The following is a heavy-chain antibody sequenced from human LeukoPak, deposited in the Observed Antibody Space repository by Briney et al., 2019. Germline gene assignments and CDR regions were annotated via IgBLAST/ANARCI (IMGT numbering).Heavy chain of an antibody. Sequence: ASVKVSCKASGYTFTGSYMHWVRQARGQGLEWMGWINPNSCGTSSAQKFQGRVTLTRDTSVSTAYMELRRLRSDDTALYYCASETGYCSGGSCYFIYWGQGTLVTVSS. J-gene: IGHJ4*02. CDR2: INPNSCGT. V-gene: IGHV1-2*02. D-gene: IGHD2-15*01. CDR1: GYTFTGSY. CDR3: ASETGYCSGGSCYFIY.